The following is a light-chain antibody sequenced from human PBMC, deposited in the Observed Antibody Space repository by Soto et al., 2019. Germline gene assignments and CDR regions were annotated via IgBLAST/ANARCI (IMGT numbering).Light chain of an antibody. CDR3: SSYTASNTPLDV. J-gene: IGLJ1*01. CDR1: RKDIGAYNF. V-gene: IGLV2-8*01. CDR2: DVI. Sequence: ALTQPPSASGSPGQSVTISCTGTRKDIGAYNFVSWYQRLPGKAPKLIIYDVINRPPGVPDRFTGSKSGNTASLTVSGLQADDEGDYFCSSYTASNTPLDVFGNGTKLTVL.